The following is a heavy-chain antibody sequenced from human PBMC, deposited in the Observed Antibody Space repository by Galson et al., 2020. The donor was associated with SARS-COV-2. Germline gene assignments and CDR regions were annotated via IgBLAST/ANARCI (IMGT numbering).Heavy chain of an antibody. CDR3: ARDHKTTDFWSGYFGPGIRFDP. CDR1: GGSISSGTYY. D-gene: IGHD3-3*01. J-gene: IGHJ5*02. V-gene: IGHV4-61*02. CDR2: IYTSGST. Sequence: SETLSLTCTVSGGSISSGTYYWTWIRQPAGKGLEWIGRIYTSGSTNYNHFLKSRVTISVDTSKNQFSLKLSSVTVADTAVYYCARDHKTTDFWSGYFGPGIRFDPWGQGTLVSVSS.